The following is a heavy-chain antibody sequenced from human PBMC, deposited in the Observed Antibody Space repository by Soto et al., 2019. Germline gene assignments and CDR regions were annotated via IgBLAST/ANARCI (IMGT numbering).Heavy chain of an antibody. CDR3: AKGQSTYYDFWSRYYDWFDP. D-gene: IGHD3-3*01. J-gene: IGHJ5*02. CDR2: ISGSGGST. Sequence: GGSLRLSCAASGFTFSNYAMSWVRQAPGKGLEWISTISGSGGSTYYADSVKGRFTISRDNSKNTLYLQMNSLRAEDTAVYYCAKGQSTYYDFWSRYYDWFDPWGQGTLVTVSS. CDR1: GFTFSNYA. V-gene: IGHV3-23*01.